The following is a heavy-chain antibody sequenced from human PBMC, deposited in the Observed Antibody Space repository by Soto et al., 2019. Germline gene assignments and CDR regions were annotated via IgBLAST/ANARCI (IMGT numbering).Heavy chain of an antibody. CDR3: SRADSGYAHGYYYYGMDV. D-gene: IGHD5-12*01. J-gene: IGHJ6*02. V-gene: IGHV3-48*01. CDR1: GFTFSSYS. CDR2: ISSSSSTI. Sequence: GGSLRLSCAASGFTFSSYSMNWVRQAPGKGLEWVSYISSSSSTIYYADSVKGRFTISRDNAKNSLYLQMNSLRAEDTAVYYCSRADSGYAHGYYYYGMDVWGQGTTVTVSS.